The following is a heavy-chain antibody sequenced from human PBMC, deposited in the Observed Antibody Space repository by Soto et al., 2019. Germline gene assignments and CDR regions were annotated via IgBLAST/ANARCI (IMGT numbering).Heavy chain of an antibody. J-gene: IGHJ3*02. V-gene: IGHV4-31*01. CDR1: GGSIRSGNYY. CDR3: AAAAGIAFNI. D-gene: IGHD6-13*01. CDR2: IYYSGST. Sequence: QVQLQESGPGLVKPSQTLSLTCTVSGGSIRSGNYYWSWIRQQPGKGLEWIVYIYYSGSTYYNPSLKXXVXIXXDTSKNQFSLKLSSVTAADTAVYYCAAAAGIAFNIWGQGTMVTVSS.